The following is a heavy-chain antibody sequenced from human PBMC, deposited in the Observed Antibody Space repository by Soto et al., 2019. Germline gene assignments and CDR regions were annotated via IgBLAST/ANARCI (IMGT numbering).Heavy chain of an antibody. CDR3: ARTSYYDSTGYYNLDV. CDR1: LTPIPSNNW. V-gene: IGHV4-4*02. CDR2: IHHSETT. D-gene: IGHD3-22*01. J-gene: IGHJ6*02. Sequence: PSATLSLTCAFTLTPIPSNNWWASVRRSLWKGLNWIGEIHHSETTNYNPSLNSRVSISVVKSKNQFSLKLNSVNAADTSDYYCARTSYYDSTGYYNLDVWGPGTTVT.